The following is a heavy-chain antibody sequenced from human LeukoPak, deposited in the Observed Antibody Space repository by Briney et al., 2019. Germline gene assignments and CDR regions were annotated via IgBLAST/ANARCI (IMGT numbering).Heavy chain of an antibody. CDR3: ERCRGWYYGSGNEYYFDY. V-gene: IGHV4-34*01. CDR1: GGSFSGYY. Sequence: SETLSLNCAVYGGSFSGYYWSWIRQPPGKGLEWIGEINHSGSTNYNPSLKSRVTISADTSKNQFSLKLSSVTAADTAVYYCERCRGWYYGSGNEYYFDYWGQGTLVTVSS. D-gene: IGHD3-10*01. CDR2: INHSGST. J-gene: IGHJ4*02.